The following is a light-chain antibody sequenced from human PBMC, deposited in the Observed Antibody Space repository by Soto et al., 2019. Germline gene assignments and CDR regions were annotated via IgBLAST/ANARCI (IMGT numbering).Light chain of an antibody. CDR2: DAS. Sequence: EIVLTQSPATLSLSPGERATLSCRASQSVRSYLAWYQQKPGQAPRLLIYDASNRATGIPARFSSSGSGTDFTLTISSLETEDFAVYYCQQRSSWPLTFGGGTKVEIK. J-gene: IGKJ4*01. CDR1: QSVRSY. V-gene: IGKV3-11*01. CDR3: QQRSSWPLT.